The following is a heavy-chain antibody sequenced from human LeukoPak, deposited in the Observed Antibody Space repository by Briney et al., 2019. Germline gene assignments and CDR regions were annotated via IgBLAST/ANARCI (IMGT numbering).Heavy chain of an antibody. CDR1: GASISSDY. D-gene: IGHD3-3*01. CDR2: IYYSVST. CDR3: ARHVEILGVFGWFEP. Sequence: SETLSLTCTSSGASISSDYWSGIRPPPGKGREWIGYIYYSVSTDYNPSLKSRVTISVDTSNNQFSLKLRSVNAADTAVYYCARHVEILGVFGWFEPWGQGTLVSVS. V-gene: IGHV4-59*08. J-gene: IGHJ5*02.